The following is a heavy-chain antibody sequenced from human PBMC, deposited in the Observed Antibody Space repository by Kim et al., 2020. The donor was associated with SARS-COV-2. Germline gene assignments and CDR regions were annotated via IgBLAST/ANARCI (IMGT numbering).Heavy chain of an antibody. J-gene: IGHJ6*03. Sequence: TLSLTCVVSGGSISSGGSGGYYWNWVRQHPGKGLEWIGNMHFSGSTYYNPSLKSRLNISADTSKNQFSLKLSSVSAADTAVYFCARERRITMVRGYFYYYMDVWGKGATVIVSS. CDR1: GGSISSGGSGGYY. V-gene: IGHV4-31*11. CDR2: MHFSGST. CDR3: ARERRITMVRGYFYYYMDV. D-gene: IGHD3-10*01.